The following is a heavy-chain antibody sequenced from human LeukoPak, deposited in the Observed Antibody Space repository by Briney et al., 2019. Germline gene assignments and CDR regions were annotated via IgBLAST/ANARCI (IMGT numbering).Heavy chain of an antibody. CDR1: GFTFDDYG. V-gene: IGHV3-20*04. CDR2: INWNGGST. Sequence: PGGSLRLSCAASGFTFDDYGMSWVRQAPGKGLEWVSGINWNGGSTGYADSVKARFTISRDNAKNSLYLQMNSLRAEDTALYYCASGFGESSYYYYMDVWGKGTTVTVSS. CDR3: ASGFGESSYYYYMDV. J-gene: IGHJ6*03. D-gene: IGHD3-10*01.